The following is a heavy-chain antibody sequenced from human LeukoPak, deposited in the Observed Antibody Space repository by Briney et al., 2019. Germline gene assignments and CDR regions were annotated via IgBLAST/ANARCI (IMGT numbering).Heavy chain of an antibody. CDR2: ISSSSSTI. J-gene: IGHJ4*02. Sequence: GRSLRLSCEVSGFTLGSFGMHWVRQAPGKGLEWVSYISSSSSTIYYADSVKGRFTISRDNAKNSLYLQMNSLRAEDTAVYYCARASSPAAGYYFDYWGQGTLVTVSS. D-gene: IGHD6-13*01. CDR3: ARASSPAAGYYFDY. CDR1: GFTLGSFG. V-gene: IGHV3-48*04.